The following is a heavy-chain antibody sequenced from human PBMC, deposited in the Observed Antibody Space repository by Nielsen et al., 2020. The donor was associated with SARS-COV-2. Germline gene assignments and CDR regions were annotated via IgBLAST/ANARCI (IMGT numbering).Heavy chain of an antibody. V-gene: IGHV3-30*18. CDR2: ISYDGSNK. J-gene: IGHJ5*02. CDR1: GFTFSDYY. CDR3: AKTSIAAAVWFDP. Sequence: LSLTCAASGFTFSDYYMSWIRQAPGKGLEWVAVISYDGSNKYYADSVKGRFTISRDNSKNTLYLQMNSLRAEDTAVYYCAKTSIAAAVWFDPWGQGTLVTVSS. D-gene: IGHD6-13*01.